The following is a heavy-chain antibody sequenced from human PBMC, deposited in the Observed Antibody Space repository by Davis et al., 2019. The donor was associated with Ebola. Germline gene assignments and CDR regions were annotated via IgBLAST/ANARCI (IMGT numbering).Heavy chain of an antibody. Sequence: SETLSLTCTVSGGSISSSSYYWGWIRQPPGKGLEWIGSIYYSGSTYYNPSLKSRVTVSVDTSKNQFSLKLRSVTAADTAVYYCARVEDSGYSTWGQGTLVIVSS. CDR1: GGSISSSSYY. D-gene: IGHD3-22*01. V-gene: IGHV4-39*01. CDR3: ARVEDSGYST. J-gene: IGHJ5*02. CDR2: IYYSGST.